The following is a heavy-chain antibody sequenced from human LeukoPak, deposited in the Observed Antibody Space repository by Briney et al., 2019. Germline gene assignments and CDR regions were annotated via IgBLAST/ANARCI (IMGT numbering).Heavy chain of an antibody. J-gene: IGHJ4*02. Sequence: YAASVKGRFIISRDDSKSIAYLQMNSPKSEDTAIYYCTRDQGIPATPPREYFDYWGQGTPVTVSS. CDR3: TRDQGIPATPPREYFDY. V-gene: IGHV3-49*02. D-gene: IGHD2-15*01.